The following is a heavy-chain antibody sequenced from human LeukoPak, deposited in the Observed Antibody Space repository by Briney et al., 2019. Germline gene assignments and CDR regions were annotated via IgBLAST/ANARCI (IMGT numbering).Heavy chain of an antibody. CDR3: AKDTTARKEFDY. J-gene: IGHJ4*02. CDR2: ISGSGGST. CDR1: GFTFSSYA. Sequence: GGSLRLSCAASGFTFSSYAMSWVRQAPGRGLEWVSAISGSGGSTYYADSVKGRFTISRDNSKNTLYLQMNSLRAEDTAVYHCAKDTTARKEFDYWGQGTLVTVSS. V-gene: IGHV3-23*01. D-gene: IGHD1-1*01.